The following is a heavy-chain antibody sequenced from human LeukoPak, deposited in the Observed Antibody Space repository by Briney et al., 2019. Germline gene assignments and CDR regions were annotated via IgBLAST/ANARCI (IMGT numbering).Heavy chain of an antibody. J-gene: IGHJ4*02. CDR1: GFTFTSYG. V-gene: IGHV1-18*01. Sequence: ASVKVSCKASGFTFTSYGISWVRQAPGQGLEWMGWISAYNGNTNYAQKLQGRVTMATDTSTSTAYMELRSLRSDDTAVYYCARAKWELLVDCWGQGTLVTVSS. CDR3: ARAKWELLVDC. CDR2: ISAYNGNT. D-gene: IGHD1-26*01.